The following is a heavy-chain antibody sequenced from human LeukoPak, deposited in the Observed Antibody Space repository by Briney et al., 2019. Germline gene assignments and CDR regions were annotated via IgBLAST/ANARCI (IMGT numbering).Heavy chain of an antibody. J-gene: IGHJ4*02. V-gene: IGHV4-39*07. Sequence: SETLSLTCTVSGGSISSSSYYWGWIRQPPGKGLEWIGSIYYSGSTYYNPSLKSRVTISVDTSKNHFSLKLSSVTAADTAVYYCARRTNYYGSGSYYNKGLPPGYFDYWGQGTLVTVSS. CDR2: IYYSGST. D-gene: IGHD3-10*01. CDR3: ARRTNYYGSGSYYNKGLPPGYFDY. CDR1: GGSISSSSYY.